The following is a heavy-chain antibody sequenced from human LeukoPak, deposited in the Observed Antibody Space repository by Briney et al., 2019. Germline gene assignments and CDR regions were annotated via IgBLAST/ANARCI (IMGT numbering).Heavy chain of an antibody. D-gene: IGHD1-26*01. Sequence: PSETLSLTCTVSGGSISSYYWSWVWQFPGKGLEWGGYISDRGSTNYSPSLDSRVTISVDTSKHNFFLILRSVTAADTAVYYCARRGGTVVGDTGPHYWYFDNWGQGTLVTVSS. V-gene: IGHV4-59*08. CDR2: ISDRGST. CDR3: ARRGGTVVGDTGPHYWYFDN. CDR1: GGSISSYY. J-gene: IGHJ4*02.